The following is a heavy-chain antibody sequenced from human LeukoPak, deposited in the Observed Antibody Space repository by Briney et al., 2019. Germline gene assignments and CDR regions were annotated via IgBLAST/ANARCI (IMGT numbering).Heavy chain of an antibody. CDR1: GASISSSGSY. CDR3: ARERSVGLGTSYYHYGVDV. D-gene: IGHD1-7*01. J-gene: IGHJ6*02. Sequence: PSESLSLTCTVSGASISSSGSYWTWIRQHPGKGLEWIAYIYYTGSIYYNPSLKSRVTMSVDTFKNQFSLKLNSVTAADTAVYYCARERSVGLGTSYYHYGVDVWGQGTSVTVSS. V-gene: IGHV4-31*03. CDR2: IYYTGSI.